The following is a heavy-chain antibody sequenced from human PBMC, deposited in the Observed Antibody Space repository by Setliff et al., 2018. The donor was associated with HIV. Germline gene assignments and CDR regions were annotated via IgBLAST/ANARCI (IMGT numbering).Heavy chain of an antibody. V-gene: IGHV1-69*13. D-gene: IGHD2-2*01. CDR2: IIPIFGTA. CDR1: GGTFGSYA. CDR3: ARSRDIVVVTAAPRGAFDI. J-gene: IGHJ3*02. Sequence: TSVKVSCKASGGTFGSYAISWVRQAPGQGLEWMGGIIPIFGTANYAQKFQGRVTITADESTSTAYMELSSLRSEDTAVYYCARSRDIVVVTAAPRGAFDIWGQGTMVT.